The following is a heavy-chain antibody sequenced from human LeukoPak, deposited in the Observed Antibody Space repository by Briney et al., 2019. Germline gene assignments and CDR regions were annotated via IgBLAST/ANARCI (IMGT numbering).Heavy chain of an antibody. V-gene: IGHV1-2*02. Sequence: ASVKVSCKASGYTFTDYYMHWVRQAPGQGLEWMGWINPNSGGTNYAQKFQGRVTMTRDTSISTAYMELSRLRSDDTAVYYCARHKWGPYAFDIWGQGTMVTVSS. CDR2: INPNSGGT. J-gene: IGHJ3*02. CDR1: GYTFTDYY. CDR3: ARHKWGPYAFDI. D-gene: IGHD2-8*01.